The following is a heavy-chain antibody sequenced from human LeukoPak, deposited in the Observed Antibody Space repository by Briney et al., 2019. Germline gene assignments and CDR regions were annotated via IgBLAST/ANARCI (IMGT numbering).Heavy chain of an antibody. CDR1: GFTFSSYG. Sequence: GGSLRLXCAASGFTFSSYGMSWVRQAPGKGLEWVANIKQDGSEKYYVDSVKGRFTISRDNAKNSLYLQMNSLRAEDTAVYYCARSFFGPLWDSSGYYSYFDYWGQGTLVTVSS. CDR3: ARSFFGPLWDSSGYYSYFDY. V-gene: IGHV3-7*01. CDR2: IKQDGSEK. D-gene: IGHD3-22*01. J-gene: IGHJ4*02.